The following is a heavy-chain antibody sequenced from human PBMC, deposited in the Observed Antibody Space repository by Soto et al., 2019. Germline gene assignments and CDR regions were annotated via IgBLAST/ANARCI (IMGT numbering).Heavy chain of an antibody. Sequence: ETLSLTCTVSGGSISSYYWSWIRQPPGKGLEWIGYIYYSGSTNYNPSLKSRVTISVDTSKNQFSLKLSSVTAADTAVYYCARGGYDFWSGYYKPSYMDVWGKGTTVTVSS. D-gene: IGHD3-3*01. CDR3: ARGGYDFWSGYYKPSYMDV. CDR2: IYYSGST. CDR1: GGSISSYY. V-gene: IGHV4-59*01. J-gene: IGHJ6*03.